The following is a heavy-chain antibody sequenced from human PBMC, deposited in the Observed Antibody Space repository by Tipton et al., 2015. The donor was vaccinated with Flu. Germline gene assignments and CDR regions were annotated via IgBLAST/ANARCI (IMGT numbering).Heavy chain of an antibody. D-gene: IGHD5-24*01. CDR2: IYYSGST. CDR1: GDSIGGYF. V-gene: IGHV4-59*01. CDR3: ARVHGVTTITRFFDY. J-gene: IGHJ4*02. Sequence: TLSLTCSVSGDSIGGYFWSWIRQPPGKGLEWIGHIYYSGSTIYNPSLKSRVTISVDTSKNQFSLKLTSVTAADTAVYYCARVHGVTTITRFFDYWGQGTLVTVSS.